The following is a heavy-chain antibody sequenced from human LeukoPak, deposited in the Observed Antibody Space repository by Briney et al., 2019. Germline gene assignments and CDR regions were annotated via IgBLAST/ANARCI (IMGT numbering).Heavy chain of an antibody. V-gene: IGHV3-15*05. CDR3: ATGDGWGHTFDY. D-gene: IGHD3-16*01. CDR2: VKSKGYGGTT. J-gene: IGHJ4*02. CDR1: GLTFTNAW. Sequence: GGSLRLACAASGLTFTNAWMNWVRQSPGKGLEWVGRVKSKGYGGTTDYSSHASGRFTISRDDPKRTSYLHMNSLQTEDTAVYYCATGDGWGHTFDYWGQGALVTVSS.